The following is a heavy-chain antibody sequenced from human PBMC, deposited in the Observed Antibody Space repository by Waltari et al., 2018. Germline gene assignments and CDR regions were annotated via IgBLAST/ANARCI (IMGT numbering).Heavy chain of an antibody. J-gene: IGHJ4*02. Sequence: EVQLLESGGGLVQPGGSLRLSCAASGFPFNSYAMSWVRQAPGKGLEWVSVIYSGGSTYYADSVKGRFTISRDNSKNTLYLQMNSLRAEDTAVYYCAKGGDYSNYYQGYFDYWGQGTLVTVSS. CDR1: GFPFNSYA. V-gene: IGHV3-23*03. CDR3: AKGGDYSNYYQGYFDY. D-gene: IGHD4-4*01. CDR2: IYSGGST.